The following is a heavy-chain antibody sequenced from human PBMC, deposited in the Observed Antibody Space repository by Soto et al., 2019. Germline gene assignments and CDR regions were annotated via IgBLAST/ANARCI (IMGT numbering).Heavy chain of an antibody. J-gene: IGHJ4*02. CDR1: GYTFTGYY. CDR2: INPNSGGT. D-gene: IGHD5-12*01. V-gene: IGHV1-2*04. Sequence: ASVKVSCKASGYTFTGYYMHWVRQAPGQGLEWMGWINPNSGGTNYAQKFQGWVTMTRDTSISTAYMELSRLRSDDTAVYYCARLSGYSGYGDFDYWGQGTLVTVSS. CDR3: ARLSGYSGYGDFDY.